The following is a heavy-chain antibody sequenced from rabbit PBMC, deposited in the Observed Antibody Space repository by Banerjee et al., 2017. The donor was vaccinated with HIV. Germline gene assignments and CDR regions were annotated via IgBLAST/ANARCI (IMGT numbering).Heavy chain of an antibody. CDR1: GFSFSNLYH. V-gene: IGHV1S40*01. CDR3: ARDRGDWGYYFNL. J-gene: IGHJ4*01. CDR2: INTGSAKS. Sequence: QSLEESGGGLVKPEGSLTLTCKASGFSFSNLYHMCWVRQAPGKGLELIACINTGSAKSYYATWAKGRFTISKTSSTTVALQMTSLTAADTATYFCARDRGDWGYYFNLWGPGTLVTVS. D-gene: IGHD4-1*01.